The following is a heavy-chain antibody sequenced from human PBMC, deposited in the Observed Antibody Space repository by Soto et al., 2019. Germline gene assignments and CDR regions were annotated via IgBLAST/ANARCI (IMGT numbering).Heavy chain of an antibody. Sequence: KTSETLSLTCTVSGGSISSGGYYWSWIRQHPGKGLEWIGYIYYSGSTYYNPSLKSRVTISVDTSKNQFSLKLSSVTAADTAVYYCAREYYYDSSGYYLASYGMGVWGQGTTVTVSS. D-gene: IGHD3-22*01. CDR2: IYYSGST. V-gene: IGHV4-31*03. CDR3: AREYYYDSSGYYLASYGMGV. CDR1: GGSISSGGYY. J-gene: IGHJ6*02.